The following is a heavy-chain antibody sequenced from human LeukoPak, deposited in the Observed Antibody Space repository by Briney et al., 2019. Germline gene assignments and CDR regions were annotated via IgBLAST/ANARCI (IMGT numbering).Heavy chain of an antibody. CDR2: IIPIFGTA. Sequence: SVTVSCKASGGTFSGYAISWVRQAPGQGLEWMGGIIPIFGTANYAQKFQGRVTITADESTSTAYMELSSLRSEDTAVYYCARGSPRWELPTHFDYWGQGTLVTVSS. J-gene: IGHJ4*02. CDR3: ARGSPRWELPTHFDY. D-gene: IGHD1-26*01. CDR1: GGTFSGYA. V-gene: IGHV1-69*13.